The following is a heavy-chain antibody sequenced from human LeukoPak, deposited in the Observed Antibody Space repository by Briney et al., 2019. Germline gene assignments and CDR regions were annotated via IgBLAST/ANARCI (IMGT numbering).Heavy chain of an antibody. J-gene: IGHJ5*02. V-gene: IGHV6-1*01. D-gene: IGHD3-9*01. Sequence: PSQTLSLTCAISGDSVSSNSVTWNWIRQSPSRGLEWLGRPYYRSTWYNDYAVSVRGRITVNPDTSKNQFSLHLNSVTPEDTAVYYCARRLAQYDCFDPWGQGILVTVSS. CDR2: PYYRSTWYN. CDR3: ARRLAQYDCFDP. CDR1: GDSVSSNSVT.